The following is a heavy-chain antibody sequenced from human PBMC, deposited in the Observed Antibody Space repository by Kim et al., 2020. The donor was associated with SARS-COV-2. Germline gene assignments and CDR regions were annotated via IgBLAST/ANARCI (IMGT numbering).Heavy chain of an antibody. Sequence: SETLSHTCTVSGGSISSYYWSWIRQPPGKGLEWIGYIYYSGSTNYNPSLKSRVTISVDTSKNQFSLKLSSVTAADTAVYYCARDRGSGTDGMDVWGQGTT. CDR2: IYYSGST. J-gene: IGHJ6*02. CDR1: GGSISSYY. D-gene: IGHD1-26*01. CDR3: ARDRGSGTDGMDV. V-gene: IGHV4-59*13.